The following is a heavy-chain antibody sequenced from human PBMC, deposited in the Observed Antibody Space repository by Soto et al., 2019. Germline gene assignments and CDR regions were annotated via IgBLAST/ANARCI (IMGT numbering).Heavy chain of an antibody. D-gene: IGHD3-16*01. CDR1: GYTFTSYG. J-gene: IGHJ6*02. Sequence: QVQLVQSGAEVKNPGASVKVSCKTSGYTFTSYGIDWARQAPGQGLEWMGWINTYNGNTNYAQNLQGRVTLTTDTSTSTAYMELRSLRSNDTAIYYCAMVDVYVTPSPQDVWGQGTTVTVPS. CDR3: AMVDVYVTPSPQDV. V-gene: IGHV1-18*01. CDR2: INTYNGNT.